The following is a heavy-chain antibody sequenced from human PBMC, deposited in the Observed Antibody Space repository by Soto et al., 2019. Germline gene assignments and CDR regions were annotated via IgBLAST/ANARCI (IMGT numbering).Heavy chain of an antibody. CDR3: ARGRQGFSSSCYVD. V-gene: IGHV4-34*01. D-gene: IGHD6-13*01. Sequence: SETLSLTCAVYGGSFSGYYWTWIRQPPAQGLAWIGEINDSGGTDYNPSLKSRVTISLDTSKNQLSLKLSSVTAADTAVYYWARGRQGFSSSCYVDWGKGNQVIVSS. CDR1: GGSFSGYY. J-gene: IGHJ1*01. CDR2: INDSGGT.